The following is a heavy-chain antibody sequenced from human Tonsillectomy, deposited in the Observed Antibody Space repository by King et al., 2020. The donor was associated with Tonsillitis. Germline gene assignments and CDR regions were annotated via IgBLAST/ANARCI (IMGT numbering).Heavy chain of an antibody. Sequence: VQLVESGGGLVKPGGSLRVSCVASGFTFTNAWMSWVRQAPGKGLEWVGSVRSKTDGGTTDYAAPVKGRFTISRDDSKNTLYLQMNSLKTEDTDVYYCTTATMALVRGVPQDADYWGQGTLVTVSS. CDR1: GFTFTNAW. D-gene: IGHD3-10*01. CDR3: TTATMALVRGVPQDADY. CDR2: VRSKTDGGTT. V-gene: IGHV3-15*01. J-gene: IGHJ4*02.